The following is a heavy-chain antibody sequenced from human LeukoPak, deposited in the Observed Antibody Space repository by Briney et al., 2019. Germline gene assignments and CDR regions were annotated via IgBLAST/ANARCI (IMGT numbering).Heavy chain of an antibody. Sequence: GGSLRLSCAASGFTFSSYAMHWVRQAPGKGLEWVAVISYDRSNKYYADSVKGRFTISRDNSKNTLYLQMNSLRAEDTAVYYCARDRSLWFFDYWGQGTLVTVSS. CDR1: GFTFSSYA. D-gene: IGHD3-10*01. CDR3: ARDRSLWFFDY. CDR2: ISYDRSNK. J-gene: IGHJ4*02. V-gene: IGHV3-30*04.